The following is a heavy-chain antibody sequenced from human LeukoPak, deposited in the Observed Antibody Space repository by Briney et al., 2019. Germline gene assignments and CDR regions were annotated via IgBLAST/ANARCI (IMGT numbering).Heavy chain of an antibody. CDR3: AIGSSWPVPLDY. D-gene: IGHD6-13*01. J-gene: IGHJ4*02. CDR1: GGSISSSSYY. CDR2: IYYSGST. V-gene: IGHV4-39*07. Sequence: SETLSLTCTVSGGSISSSSYYWGWIRQPPGKGLEWIGSIYYSGSTYYNPSLKSRVTISVDTSKNQFSLKLSSVTAADTAVYYCAIGSSWPVPLDYWGQGTLVTVSS.